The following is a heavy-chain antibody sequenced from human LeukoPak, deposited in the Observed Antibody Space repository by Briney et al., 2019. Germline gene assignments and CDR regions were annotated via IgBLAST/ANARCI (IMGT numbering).Heavy chain of an antibody. CDR2: IYTGGST. CDR3: ARDQYDSSGYRNWFDP. Sequence: SETLSLTCTVSDGSITSGSYYWTWIRQPAGKGLEWIGRIYTGGSTNYNPSLKSRVTISVDTSKNQFSLNLSSVTAVDTAVYYCARDQYDSSGYRNWFDPWGQGTLVTVSS. J-gene: IGHJ5*02. CDR1: DGSITSGSYY. V-gene: IGHV4-61*02. D-gene: IGHD3-22*01.